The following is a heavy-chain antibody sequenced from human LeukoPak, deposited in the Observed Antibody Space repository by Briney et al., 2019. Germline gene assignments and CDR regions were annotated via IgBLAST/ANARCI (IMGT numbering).Heavy chain of an antibody. Sequence: GGSLRLSCAASGFIFSDNYMSWIRQAPGKGLEWVSYISSSGSIYYADSVKGRFTISRDNAKNSLFLQMNNLSPDDTAVYFCARDPYSGNYGNYYYYYMDVWGKGTTVTISS. J-gene: IGHJ6*03. D-gene: IGHD1-26*01. V-gene: IGHV3-11*04. CDR3: ARDPYSGNYGNYYYYYMDV. CDR2: ISSSGSI. CDR1: GFIFSDNY.